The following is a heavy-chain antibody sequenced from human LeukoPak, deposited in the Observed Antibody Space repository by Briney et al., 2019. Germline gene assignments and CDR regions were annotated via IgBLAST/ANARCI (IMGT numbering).Heavy chain of an antibody. Sequence: GGSLRLSCAASGFTFSSYAMSWVRQAPGEGLEWVSAISGSGGSTYYADSVKGRFTISRDKSKTTLYLQMSCLRAEDTAVYYCAKDEYSSSISWFDPWGQGTLVTVSS. V-gene: IGHV3-23*01. J-gene: IGHJ5*02. CDR2: ISGSGGST. CDR1: GFTFSSYA. D-gene: IGHD6-6*01. CDR3: AKDEYSSSISWFDP.